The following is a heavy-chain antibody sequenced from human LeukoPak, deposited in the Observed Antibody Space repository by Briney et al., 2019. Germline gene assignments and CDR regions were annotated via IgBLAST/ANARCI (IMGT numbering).Heavy chain of an antibody. J-gene: IGHJ3*02. CDR3: ARGSSEDAFDI. CDR1: GGSFSGYY. CDR2: INHSGST. Sequence: SETLSLTCAVYGGSFSGYYWSWIRQPPGKGLEWIGEINHSGSTNYNPSLKSRVTISVDTSKNQFSLKLSSVTAADTAVYYCARGSSEDAFDIWGQGTMVTVSS. V-gene: IGHV4-34*01. D-gene: IGHD3-10*01.